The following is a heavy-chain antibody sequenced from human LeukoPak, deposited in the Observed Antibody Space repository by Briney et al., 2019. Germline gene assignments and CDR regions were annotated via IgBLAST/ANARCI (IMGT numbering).Heavy chain of an antibody. D-gene: IGHD3-10*01. V-gene: IGHV3-23*01. J-gene: IGHJ4*02. CDR3: ARGGAPGFYFDY. CDR2: ISGSGGST. CDR1: GFTFTSNA. Sequence: GGSLSLSCAASGFTFTSNALSWARQAQGKGLEWVSAISGSGGSTYYADSVKGRFTISRDNSKNTLYLQMNSLRAEDTAVYYCARGGAPGFYFDYWGQGSLVTVSS.